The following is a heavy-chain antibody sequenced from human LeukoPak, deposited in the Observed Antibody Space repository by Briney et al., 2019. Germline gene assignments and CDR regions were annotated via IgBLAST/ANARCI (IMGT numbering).Heavy chain of an antibody. CDR3: AREYYDFWSGYDLGNEYYYYMDV. CDR2: INTNTGNP. V-gene: IGHV7-4-1*02. CDR1: GYTFTSYA. J-gene: IGHJ6*03. D-gene: IGHD3-3*01. Sequence: ASVTVSCKASGYTFTSYAMNWVRQAPGQGLEWMGWINTNTGNPTYAQGFTGRFVFSLDTSVSTAYLQISSLKAEDTAVYYCAREYYDFWSGYDLGNEYYYYMDVWGKGTTVTVSS.